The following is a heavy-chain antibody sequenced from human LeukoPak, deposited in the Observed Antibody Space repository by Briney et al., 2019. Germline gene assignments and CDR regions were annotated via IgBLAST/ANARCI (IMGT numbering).Heavy chain of an antibody. D-gene: IGHD3-16*01. V-gene: IGHV4-39*07. CDR2: IYYSGST. CDR3: ARSGGITFGGVMD. CDR1: GGSISGSSYY. J-gene: IGHJ4*02. Sequence: KSSETLSLTCTVSGGSISGSSYYWGWIRQPPGKGLAWIGSIYYSGSTYYNPSLKSRVTISVDTSKNQFSLRLSSVTAADTAVYYCARSGGITFGGVMDWGQGTLVTVSS.